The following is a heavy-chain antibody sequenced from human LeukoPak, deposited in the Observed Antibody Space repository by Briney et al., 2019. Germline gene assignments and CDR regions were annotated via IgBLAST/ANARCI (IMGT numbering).Heavy chain of an antibody. D-gene: IGHD2-2*02. CDR1: GFTVSSNY. CDR3: ARDRFLPAAIPTNYYYYYGMDV. CDR2: IYSGGST. V-gene: IGHV3-53*01. Sequence: QPGGSLRLSCAASGFTVSSNYVSWVRQAPGKGLEWVSVIYSGGSTYYADSVKGRFTISRDNSKNTLYLQMNSLRAEDTAVYYCARDRFLPAAIPTNYYYYYGMDVWGKGTTVTVSS. J-gene: IGHJ6*04.